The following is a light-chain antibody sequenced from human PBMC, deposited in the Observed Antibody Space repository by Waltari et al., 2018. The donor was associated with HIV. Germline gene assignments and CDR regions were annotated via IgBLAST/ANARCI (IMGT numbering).Light chain of an antibody. Sequence: EIVLTQSPATLSLSPGERATLSCRASQSVGNYLAWYQHKPGQAPRLLIYDGSNRASGVPARFSVSGSGTDFTLTINSLEPEDFAVYYCQQRSSWPQLTFGGGTKVEIK. V-gene: IGKV3-11*01. J-gene: IGKJ4*01. CDR3: QQRSSWPQLT. CDR1: QSVGNY. CDR2: DGS.